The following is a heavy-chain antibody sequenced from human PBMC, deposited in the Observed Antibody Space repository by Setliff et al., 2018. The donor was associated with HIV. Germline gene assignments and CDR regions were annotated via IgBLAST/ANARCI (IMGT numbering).Heavy chain of an antibody. Sequence: PSETLSLTCAVFGGSFTDIGGSFTDYYWLWIRQPPGKGLEWIGEINHSGSTHYNPSLKSRFTISVDTSKNQFSLKVNSVTAADTAVYYCASGARLLAGYSDRWDYYYMAVWGKGTTVTVSS. J-gene: IGHJ6*03. CDR1: GGSFTDIGGSFTDYY. V-gene: IGHV4-34*01. CDR3: ASGARLLAGYSDRWDYYYMAV. CDR2: INHSGST. D-gene: IGHD6-13*01.